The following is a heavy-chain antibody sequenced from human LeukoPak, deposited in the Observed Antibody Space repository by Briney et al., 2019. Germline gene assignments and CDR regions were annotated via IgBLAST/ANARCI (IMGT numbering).Heavy chain of an antibody. Sequence: PSETLSLTCAVYGGSFSGYYWSWIRQPPGKGLEWIGEINHSGSTNYNPSLKSRVTISVDTSKNQFSLKLSSVTAADTAVYYCARISGSGSPDDYWGQGTLVTVSS. V-gene: IGHV4-34*01. CDR1: GGSFSGYY. D-gene: IGHD1-26*01. J-gene: IGHJ4*02. CDR3: ARISGSGSPDDY. CDR2: INHSGST.